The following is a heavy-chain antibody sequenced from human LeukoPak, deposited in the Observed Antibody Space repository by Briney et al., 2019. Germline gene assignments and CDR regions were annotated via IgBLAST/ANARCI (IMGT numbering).Heavy chain of an antibody. CDR3: ARRGDTSYYDSSLMDV. CDR1: GGSISSSSYY. D-gene: IGHD3-22*01. CDR2: IYYSGST. J-gene: IGHJ6*04. Sequence: SETLSLTCTVSGGSISSSSYYWGWIRQPPGKGLEWIGSIYYSGSTYYNPSLKSRVTISVDTSKNQFSLKPSSVTAADTAVYYCARRGDTSYYDSSLMDVWGKGTTVTVSS. V-gene: IGHV4-39*01.